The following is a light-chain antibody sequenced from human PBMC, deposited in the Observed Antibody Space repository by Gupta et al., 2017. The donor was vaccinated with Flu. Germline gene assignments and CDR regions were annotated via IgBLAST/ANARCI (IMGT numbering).Light chain of an antibody. J-gene: IGLJ3*02. CDR3: QVWDGSSDHSCM. Sequence: SYVLTQSPSVSVAPGQTAKITCGGDNIGTRSVHWYQQKSGQAPVLVLYDDRDRPSGIPERLSGSNSGSAATLTISRVEAGDEADYYCQVWDGSSDHSCMFGGGTKLTVL. V-gene: IGLV3-21*02. CDR1: NIGTRS. CDR2: DDR.